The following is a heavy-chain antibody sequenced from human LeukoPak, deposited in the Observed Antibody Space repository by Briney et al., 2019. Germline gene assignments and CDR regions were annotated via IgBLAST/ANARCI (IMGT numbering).Heavy chain of an antibody. D-gene: IGHD2-15*01. CDR3: ARGFVGDLNCSGGSCSHYFDY. V-gene: IGHV3-20*04. Sequence: GGSLRLSCAASGFTFDDYGMSWVRQAPGKGLEWVSGINWNGGSAGYADSVKGRFTISRDNAKNSLYLQMNSLRAEDTAVYYCARGFVGDLNCSGGSCSHYFDYWGQGTLVTVSS. J-gene: IGHJ4*02. CDR2: INWNGGSA. CDR1: GFTFDDYG.